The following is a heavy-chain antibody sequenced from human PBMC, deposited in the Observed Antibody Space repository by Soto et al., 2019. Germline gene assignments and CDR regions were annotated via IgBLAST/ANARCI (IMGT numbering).Heavy chain of an antibody. J-gene: IGHJ4*02. CDR2: ILGSDGST. CDR1: GFSFSTFD. V-gene: IGHV3-23*01. Sequence: EVQVLESGGGLVQPGGSLRLSCEASGFSFSTFDMSWVRQAPGKGLEWVSVILGSDGSTHYADAVKGRFTISRDKSKNTLYLQVNSLRAEDTAIYYCTKGAWLDYWGQGTLVTVSS. CDR3: TKGAWLDY. D-gene: IGHD6-19*01.